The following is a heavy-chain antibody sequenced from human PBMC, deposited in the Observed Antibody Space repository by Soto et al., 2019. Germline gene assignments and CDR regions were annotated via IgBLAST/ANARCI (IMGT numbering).Heavy chain of an antibody. CDR3: ARGPTRAAAGPDNWFDT. D-gene: IGHD6-13*01. CDR2: IIPIFGTA. J-gene: IGHJ5*02. V-gene: IGHV1-69*13. Sequence: GASVKVSCKASGGTFSSSAISWVRQAPGQGLEWMGGIIPIFGTANYAQKFQGRVTITADESTSTAYMELSSLRSEDTAVYYCARGPTRAAAGPDNWFDTWGQGTLVTVSS. CDR1: GGTFSSSA.